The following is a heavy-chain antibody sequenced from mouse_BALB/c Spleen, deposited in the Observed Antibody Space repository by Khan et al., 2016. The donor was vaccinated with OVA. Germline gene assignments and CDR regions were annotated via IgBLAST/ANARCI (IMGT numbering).Heavy chain of an antibody. V-gene: IGHV1-77*01. CDR3: ARRNYFGYTFAY. D-gene: IGHD1-2*01. Sequence: QVQLTQSGAELARPGASVKLSCTASGYTFTDYYINWVKQRTGQGLEWIGEISPGSGDTYYNERFMGKATLTADKSSSTAYMQLSSLTSEASAVYFCARRNYFGYTFAYWGQGTLVTVSA. CDR2: ISPGSGDT. J-gene: IGHJ3*01. CDR1: GYTFTDYY.